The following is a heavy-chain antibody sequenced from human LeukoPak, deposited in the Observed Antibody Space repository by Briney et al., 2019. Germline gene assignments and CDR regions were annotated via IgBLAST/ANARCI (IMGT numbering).Heavy chain of an antibody. CDR1: TDSFSSHY. CDR3: ARDLVTVTKGFDI. J-gene: IGHJ3*02. Sequence: SSETLSLTCAVSTDSFSSHYWTWIRQPPGKGLEWIGYISYIGSTNYNPSLKSRVTISIDTSKNQFSLKLSSVTAADTAVYYCARDLVTVTKGFDIWGQGTMVSVST. CDR2: ISYIGST. V-gene: IGHV4-59*11. D-gene: IGHD4-17*01.